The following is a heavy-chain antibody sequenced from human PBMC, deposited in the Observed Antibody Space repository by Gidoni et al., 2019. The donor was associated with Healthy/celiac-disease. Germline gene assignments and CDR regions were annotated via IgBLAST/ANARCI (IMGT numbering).Heavy chain of an antibody. J-gene: IGHJ5*02. CDR3: ARWIRYYDSSGYENWFDP. V-gene: IGHV3-53*01. CDR1: GFTVISDY. D-gene: IGHD3-22*01. Sequence: EVQLVESGGGLIQPGGSLRLSCAAYGFTVISDYMGGVRQAPGKGREWGSVIYSGGSTYDADSVKGRFTISRDNSKNTLYLQMNSLRAEDTAVYYCARWIRYYDSSGYENWFDPWGQGTLVTVSS. CDR2: IYSGGST.